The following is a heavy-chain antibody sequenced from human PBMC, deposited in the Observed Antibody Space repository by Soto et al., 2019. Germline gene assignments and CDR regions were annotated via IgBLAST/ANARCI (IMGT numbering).Heavy chain of an antibody. J-gene: IGHJ5*02. D-gene: IGHD2-15*01. V-gene: IGHV1-2*04. CDR1: GYTFTGYY. CDR2: INPNSGGT. Sequence: QVQLVQSGAEVKKPGASVKVSCKASGYTFTGYYLHWVRQAPGQGLEWMGWINPNSGGTNYAQKFQGWVTMTRDTSIVTAYMELGRLRSDDTAWYYCARRRYCSGGSCYAREMLFGPWGQGTLGTVSS. CDR3: ARRRYCSGGSCYAREMLFGP.